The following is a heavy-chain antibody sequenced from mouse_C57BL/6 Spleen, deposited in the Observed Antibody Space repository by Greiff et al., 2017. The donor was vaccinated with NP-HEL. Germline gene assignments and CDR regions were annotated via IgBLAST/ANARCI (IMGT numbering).Heavy chain of an antibody. CDR2: INPGSGGT. CDR1: GYAFTNYL. V-gene: IGHV1-54*01. CDR3: ARYAPYYAMDY. J-gene: IGHJ4*01. Sequence: QVQLQPSGAELVRPGTSVKVSCKASGYAFTNYLIEWVKQRPGQGLEWIGVINPGSGGTNYNEKFKGKATLTADKSSSTAYMQLSSLTSEDSAVYFCARYAPYYAMDYWGQGTSVTVSS.